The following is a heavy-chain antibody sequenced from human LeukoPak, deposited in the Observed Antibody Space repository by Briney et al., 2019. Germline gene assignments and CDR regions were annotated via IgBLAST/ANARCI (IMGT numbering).Heavy chain of an antibody. Sequence: GGSLRLSCAASGFTFSSYAMSWVRQAPGKGLEWVSAISGSGGSTYYADSVKGRLTISRDNSKNTLYLQMNSLRVEDTAVYYCAKIAETSGTYGQGFDYWGQGTLVTVSS. J-gene: IGHJ4*02. D-gene: IGHD1-26*01. CDR3: AKIAETSGTYGQGFDY. V-gene: IGHV3-23*01. CDR2: ISGSGGST. CDR1: GFTFSSYA.